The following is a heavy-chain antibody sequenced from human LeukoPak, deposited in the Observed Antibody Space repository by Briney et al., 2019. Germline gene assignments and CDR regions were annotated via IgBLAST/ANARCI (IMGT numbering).Heavy chain of an antibody. J-gene: IGHJ5*02. V-gene: IGHV3-21*01. CDR2: ISSSSIYI. CDR1: GFTFSTYS. Sequence: GGSLRLSCAASGFTFSTYSMNWVRQAPGKGLEWVSSISSSSIYIYYADSVKGRFTISRDNAKNSLYLQMNSLRAEDTAVYYCARGGQGYDLNWFDPWGQGTLVTVSS. D-gene: IGHD3-3*01. CDR3: ARGGQGYDLNWFDP.